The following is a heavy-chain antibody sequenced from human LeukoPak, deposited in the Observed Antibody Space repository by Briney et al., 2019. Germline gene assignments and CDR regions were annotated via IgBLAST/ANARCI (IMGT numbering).Heavy chain of an antibody. CDR1: GYTFTGYY. V-gene: IGHV1-2*02. CDR2: INPNSGGT. J-gene: IGHJ4*02. D-gene: IGHD5-12*01. CDR3: ARSLVGYDPNFDY. Sequence: ASVKVSCKASGYTFTGYYMHWVRPAPGQGLEWMGWINPNSGGTNYAQKFQGRVTMTRDTSISTAYMEPSRLRSDDTAVYYCARSLVGYDPNFDYWGQGTLVTVSS.